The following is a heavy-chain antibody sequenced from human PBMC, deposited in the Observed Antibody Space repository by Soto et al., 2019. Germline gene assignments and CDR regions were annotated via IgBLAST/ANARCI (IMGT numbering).Heavy chain of an antibody. J-gene: IGHJ6*02. CDR2: INHSVST. CDR3: AREEYSSSAPLYYYGMDV. CDR1: GGSFSGYY. Sequence: PSETLSLTCAVYGGSFSGYYWSWIRQPPGKGLEWIGEINHSVSTNYNPSLKSRVTISVDTSKNQFSLKLSSVTAADTAVYYCAREEYSSSAPLYYYGMDVWGQGTTVTVSS. D-gene: IGHD6-6*01. V-gene: IGHV4-34*01.